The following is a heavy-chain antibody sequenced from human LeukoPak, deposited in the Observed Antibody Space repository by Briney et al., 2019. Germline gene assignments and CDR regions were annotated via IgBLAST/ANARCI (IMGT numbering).Heavy chain of an antibody. CDR3: ARHKDSSGWYVVDY. Sequence: PSETLSLTCAVYGGSFSGYYWSWIRQPPGKGLEWIGEINHSGSTNYNPSLKSRVTISVDTSKNQFSLKLSSVTAADTAVYYCARHKDSSGWYVVDYWGQGTLVTVSS. V-gene: IGHV4-34*01. CDR2: INHSGST. J-gene: IGHJ4*02. D-gene: IGHD6-19*01. CDR1: GGSFSGYY.